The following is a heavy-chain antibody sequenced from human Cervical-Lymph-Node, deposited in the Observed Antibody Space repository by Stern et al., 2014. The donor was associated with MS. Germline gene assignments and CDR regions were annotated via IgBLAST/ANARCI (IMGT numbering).Heavy chain of an antibody. D-gene: IGHD2-8*01. CDR3: AVLRSCTIKTCNRYDY. V-gene: IGHV1-8*01. Sequence: MQLVQSGAEVRQPGASVKVSCTTSGYTSTKYDVNWVRLVAGQGFEWMGWLNPNSGNRGFAPKFQWRVTMTRDTSITTTYMELDSLTSDDTAVYYCAVLRSCTIKTCNRYDYWGQGTQVTVSS. J-gene: IGHJ4*02. CDR2: LNPNSGNR. CDR1: GYTSTKYD.